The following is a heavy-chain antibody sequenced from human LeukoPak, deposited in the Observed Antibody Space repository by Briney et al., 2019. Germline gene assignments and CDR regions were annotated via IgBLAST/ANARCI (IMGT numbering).Heavy chain of an antibody. CDR1: GDYINTGHW. J-gene: IGHJ4*02. Sequence: SETLSLTCSVSGDYINTGHWWSWVRPPPGKGLEWIGEVFYSGKTDFNPSLKNRVTISLDKSKNQFSLKLTSVTAADTAVYYCAAASQLCLIDQWGQGTLVVVSS. V-gene: IGHV4-4*02. CDR3: AAASQLCLIDQ. CDR2: VFYSGKT. D-gene: IGHD3-10*02.